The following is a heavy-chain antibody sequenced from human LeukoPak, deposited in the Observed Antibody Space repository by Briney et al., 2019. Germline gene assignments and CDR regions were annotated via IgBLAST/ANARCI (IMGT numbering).Heavy chain of an antibody. V-gene: IGHV1-2*02. Sequence: ASVKVSCKASGYTFTSYAMNWVRQAPGQGLEWMGWINPNSGGTNYAQKFQGRVTMTGDTSISTAYMDLSSLRSDDTAVYYCARGGGIEWLLVPFEYWGQGTLVTVSS. D-gene: IGHD3-22*01. CDR2: INPNSGGT. CDR1: GYTFTSYA. J-gene: IGHJ4*02. CDR3: ARGGGIEWLLVPFEY.